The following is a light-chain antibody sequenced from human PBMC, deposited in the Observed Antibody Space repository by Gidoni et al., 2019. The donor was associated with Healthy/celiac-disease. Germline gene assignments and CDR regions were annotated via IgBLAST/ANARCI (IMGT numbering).Light chain of an antibody. CDR3: QQYYSDPRT. CDR1: QGIISY. J-gene: IGKJ2*02. V-gene: IGKV1-8*01. Sequence: AIRMTQSPSSLSASTGDRVTIPCRARQGIISYLAWYQQKPGKAPKLLIYAASTWQSGVPSRFIGSGYGTDFTLTISCLQAEDFATYYCQQYYSDPRTFGQGTKLEIK. CDR2: AAS.